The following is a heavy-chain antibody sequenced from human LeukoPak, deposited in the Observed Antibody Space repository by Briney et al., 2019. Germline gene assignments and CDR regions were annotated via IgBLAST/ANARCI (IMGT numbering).Heavy chain of an antibody. CDR2: INHSGST. CDR1: GGSFSGYY. J-gene: IGHJ4*02. Sequence: PSETLSLTCAVYGGSFSGYYWSWIRQPPGKGLEWIGEINHSGSTNYNPSLKSRVTISVDTSKNQFSLKLSSVTAADTAVYCASRKLGNDYWGQGTLVTVSS. D-gene: IGHD7-27*01. CDR3: ASRKLGNDY. V-gene: IGHV4-34*01.